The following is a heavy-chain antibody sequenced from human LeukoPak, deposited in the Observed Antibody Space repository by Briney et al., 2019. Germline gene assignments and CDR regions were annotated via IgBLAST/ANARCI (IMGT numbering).Heavy chain of an antibody. CDR3: AKGGFLEWLLSYFDY. CDR1: GFTFSSYA. CDR2: ISGSGGST. D-gene: IGHD3-3*01. J-gene: IGHJ4*02. V-gene: IGHV3-23*01. Sequence: GGSLRLSCAASGFTFSSYAMSWVRQAPGKGLEWVSAISGSGGSTYYADSVMGRFTISRDNSKNTLYLQMNSLRAEDTAVYYCAKGGFLEWLLSYFDYWGQGTLVTVSS.